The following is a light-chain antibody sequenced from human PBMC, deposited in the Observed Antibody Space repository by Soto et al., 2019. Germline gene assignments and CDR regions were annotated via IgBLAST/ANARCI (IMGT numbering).Light chain of an antibody. CDR2: ANN. CDR1: NSNIGAGYD. CDR3: QSYDSSLSAYV. V-gene: IGLV1-40*01. Sequence: QAVVTQPPSVSGAPGQRVTISCTGSNSNIGAGYDVHWYQQVPGTAPNLLIYANNNRPSGVPDRFSGSKSGTSASLAITGLQAEDEADYYCQSYDSSLSAYVFATGTKLTVL. J-gene: IGLJ1*01.